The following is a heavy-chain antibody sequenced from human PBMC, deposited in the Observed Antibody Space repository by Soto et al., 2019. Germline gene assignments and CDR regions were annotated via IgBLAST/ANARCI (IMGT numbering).Heavy chain of an antibody. V-gene: IGHV3-7*01. CDR2: IKQDGSEK. Sequence: GGSLRLSCAASGFTFSSYAMSWVRQAPGKGLEWVANIKQDGSEKYYVDSVKGRFTISRDNAKNSLYLQMNSLRAEDTAVYYCARDRWYGGAFDIWGQGTLVTV. CDR3: ARDRWYGGAFDI. D-gene: IGHD6-13*01. J-gene: IGHJ3*02. CDR1: GFTFSSYA.